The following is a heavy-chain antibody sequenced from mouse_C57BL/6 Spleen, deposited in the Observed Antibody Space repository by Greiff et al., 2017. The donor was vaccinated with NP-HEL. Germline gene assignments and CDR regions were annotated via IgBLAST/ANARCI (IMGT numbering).Heavy chain of an antibody. CDR3: ARSPLYYYGSSYDWYFDV. D-gene: IGHD1-1*01. CDR1: GYTFTSYW. CDR2: IHPNSGST. Sequence: QVQLQQPGAELVKPGASVKLSCKASGYTFTSYWMHWVKQRPGQGLEWIGMIHPNSGSTNYNEKFKSKATLTVDKSSSTAYMQLSSLTSEDSAVYYCARSPLYYYGSSYDWYFDVWGTGTTVTVSS. V-gene: IGHV1-64*01. J-gene: IGHJ1*03.